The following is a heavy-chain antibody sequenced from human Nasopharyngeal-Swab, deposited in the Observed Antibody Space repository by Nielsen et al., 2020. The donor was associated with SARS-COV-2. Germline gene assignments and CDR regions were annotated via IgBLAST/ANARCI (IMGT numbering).Heavy chain of an antibody. CDR1: GGSISSYY. CDR3: ARDALWFGELLSQGGWFDP. J-gene: IGHJ5*02. D-gene: IGHD3-10*01. Sequence: SETLSLTCTVSGGSISSYYWSWIRKPPGKGLEWIGYIYYSGSTNYNPPLKSRVTISVDTSKNQFSLKLSSVTAADTAVYYCARDALWFGELLSQGGWFDPWGQGTLVTVSS. CDR2: IYYSGST. V-gene: IGHV4-59*01.